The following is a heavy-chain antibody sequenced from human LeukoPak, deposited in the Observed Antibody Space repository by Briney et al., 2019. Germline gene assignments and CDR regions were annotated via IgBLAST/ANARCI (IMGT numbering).Heavy chain of an antibody. CDR3: AGQIVALFDY. V-gene: IGHV4-59*01. CDR2: IYYSGST. CDR1: GGSFSGYY. Sequence: SETLSLTCAVYGGSFSGYYWSWIRQPPGKGLEWIGYIYYSGSTNYNPSLKSRVTISVDTSKNQFSLKLSPVTAADTAVYYCAGQIVALFDYWGQGTLVTVSS. J-gene: IGHJ4*02. D-gene: IGHD3-22*01.